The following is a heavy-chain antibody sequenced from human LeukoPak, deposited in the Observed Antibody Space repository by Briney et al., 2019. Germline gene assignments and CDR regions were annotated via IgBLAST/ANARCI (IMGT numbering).Heavy chain of an antibody. CDR2: INHSGST. J-gene: IGHJ4*02. V-gene: IGHV4-34*01. Sequence: SETLSLTCAVYGGSFSGYYWSWIRQPPGKGLEWIGEINHSGSTNYNPSLKSRVTISVDTSKNQFSLKLSSVTAADTAVYYYARRRYSSSCFDYWGQGTLVTVSS. CDR3: ARRRYSSSCFDY. D-gene: IGHD6-6*01. CDR1: GGSFSGYY.